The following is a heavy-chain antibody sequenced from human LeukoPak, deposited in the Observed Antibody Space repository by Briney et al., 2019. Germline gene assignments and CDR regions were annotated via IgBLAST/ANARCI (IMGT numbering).Heavy chain of an antibody. D-gene: IGHD4-17*01. V-gene: IGHV1-46*01. CDR2: INPSGGST. CDR1: GYTFTSYG. Sequence: ASVKVSCKASGYTFTSYGISWVRQAPGQGLEWMGIINPSGGSTSYAQKFQGRVTMTRDTSTSTVYMELSSLRSEDTAVYYCARAERRGSYGDYVGYWGQGTLVTVSS. J-gene: IGHJ4*02. CDR3: ARAERRGSYGDYVGY.